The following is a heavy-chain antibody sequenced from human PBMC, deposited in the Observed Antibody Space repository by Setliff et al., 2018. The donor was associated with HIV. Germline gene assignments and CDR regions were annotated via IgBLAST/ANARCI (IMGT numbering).Heavy chain of an antibody. CDR3: AREHRLCSGERCVLPDY. CDR1: GYTFTNHW. V-gene: IGHV5-51*01. Sequence: GESLTISCQASGYTFTNHWIGWVRQMPGEGLEWMAIIYPGDSDVRYNPSFQGQVTVSVDKSINTAYLQWSSLKASDTATSYCAREHRLCSGERCVLPDYWGQGTLVTVSS. D-gene: IGHD2-15*01. J-gene: IGHJ4*02. CDR2: IYPGDSDV.